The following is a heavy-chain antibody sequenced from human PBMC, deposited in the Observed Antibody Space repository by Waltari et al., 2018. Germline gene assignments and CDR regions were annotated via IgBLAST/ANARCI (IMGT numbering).Heavy chain of an antibody. Sequence: LVQSGAEVKQPGASVKVSCKVSGYTLTELSRHWVRQAPGKGLEWMGGFDPEDGETIYAQKFQGRVTMTEDTSTDTAYMELSSLRSEDTAVYYCATASGSYYGDAFDIWGQGTMVTVSS. CDR2: FDPEDGET. CDR3: ATASGSYYGDAFDI. V-gene: IGHV1-24*01. D-gene: IGHD1-26*01. J-gene: IGHJ3*02. CDR1: GYTLTELS.